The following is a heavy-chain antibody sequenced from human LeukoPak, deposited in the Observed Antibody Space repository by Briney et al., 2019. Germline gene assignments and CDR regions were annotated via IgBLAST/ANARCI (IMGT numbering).Heavy chain of an antibody. CDR2: INHSGST. J-gene: IGHJ4*02. Sequence: PSGTLSLTCAVYGVSFSGYYWSWIRQPPGKGLEWIGEINHSGSTNYNPSLKSRVTISVDTSKNQFSLKLSSVTAADTAVYYCARGEYSGSTYYFDYWGQGTLVTVSS. V-gene: IGHV4-34*01. CDR3: ARGEYSGSTYYFDY. CDR1: GVSFSGYY. D-gene: IGHD1-26*01.